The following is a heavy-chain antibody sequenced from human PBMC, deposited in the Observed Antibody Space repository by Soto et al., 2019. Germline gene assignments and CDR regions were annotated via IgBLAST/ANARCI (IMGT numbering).Heavy chain of an antibody. CDR2: IDPSDSQT. Sequence: GESLKISCNGSGYSFACYWITWVRQKPGKGLEWMGRIDPSDSQTYYSPSFRGHVTISVTKSITTVFLQWSSLRASDTAMYYCARQISDSHTGPNFQYYFDSWGQGTPVTVSS. J-gene: IGHJ4*02. V-gene: IGHV5-10-1*01. D-gene: IGHD5-18*01. CDR1: GYSFACYW. CDR3: ARQISDSHTGPNFQYYFDS.